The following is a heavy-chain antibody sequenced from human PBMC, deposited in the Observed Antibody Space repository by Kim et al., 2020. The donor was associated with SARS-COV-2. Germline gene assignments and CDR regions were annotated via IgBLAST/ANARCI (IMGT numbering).Heavy chain of an antibody. J-gene: IGHJ3*02. V-gene: IGHV1-46*01. D-gene: IGHD3-10*01. Sequence: FQGRVTMTRDTSTSTVYMELSSLRSEDTAVYYCARDLAMVRGAPGRAFDIWGQGTMVTVSS. CDR3: ARDLAMVRGAPGRAFDI.